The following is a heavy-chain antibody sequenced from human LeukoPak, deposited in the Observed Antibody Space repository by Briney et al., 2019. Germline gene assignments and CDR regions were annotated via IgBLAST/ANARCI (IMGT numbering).Heavy chain of an antibody. D-gene: IGHD3-10*01. J-gene: IGHJ5*02. Sequence: PGRSLRLSCAASGFIFSSSGMSWVRQAPGKGLEWVSTISDNGGSTYYPDSVKGRFTISRDNSKNPLYLQMNSLRAEDTAVYYCARDRITMVRGVITYNWFDPWGQGTLVTVSS. V-gene: IGHV3-23*01. CDR1: GFIFSSSG. CDR2: ISDNGGST. CDR3: ARDRITMVRGVITYNWFDP.